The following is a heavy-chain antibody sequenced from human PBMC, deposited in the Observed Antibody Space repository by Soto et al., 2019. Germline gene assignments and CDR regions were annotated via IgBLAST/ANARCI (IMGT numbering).Heavy chain of an antibody. J-gene: IGHJ6*02. CDR3: ARGSSSSWYSGYYYYYGMDV. CDR2: IYTSGST. Sequence: SETLSLTCTVSGGSISSYYWSWIRQPAGKRLEWIGRIYTSGSTNYNPSLKSRVTMSVDTSKNQFSLKLSSVTAADTAVYYCARGSSSSWYSGYYYYYGMDVWGQGTTVTVSS. D-gene: IGHD6-13*01. CDR1: GGSISSYY. V-gene: IGHV4-4*07.